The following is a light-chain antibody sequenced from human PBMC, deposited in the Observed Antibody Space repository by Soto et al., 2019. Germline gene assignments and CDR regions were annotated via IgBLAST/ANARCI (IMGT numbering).Light chain of an antibody. Sequence: EKVMTQSPATLSVSPGERATLSCRASQSVSSNLAWYRQRPGQPPRLLIYDASNRAAGIPARFSGSGFGTDFSLTINNLEPEDFAVYYCQQRNSWPITFGQGTRLEIK. J-gene: IGKJ5*01. CDR2: DAS. CDR1: QSVSSN. V-gene: IGKV3-11*01. CDR3: QQRNSWPIT.